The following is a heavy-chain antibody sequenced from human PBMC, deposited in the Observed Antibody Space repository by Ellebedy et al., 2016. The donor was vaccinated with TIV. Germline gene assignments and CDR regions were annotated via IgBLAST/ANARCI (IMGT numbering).Heavy chain of an antibody. V-gene: IGHV3-23*01. Sequence: GESLKISCAASGFTLSSYEMNWVRQAPGKGLEWVSTISQSPGITYYARSVKGRFTVSRDNSKNTVSLQMDSLRAEDTAIYYCAKSRAGDLFDSWGQGTLVTVSS. CDR3: AKSRAGDLFDS. CDR2: ISQSPGIT. D-gene: IGHD3-16*01. CDR1: GFTLSSYE. J-gene: IGHJ4*02.